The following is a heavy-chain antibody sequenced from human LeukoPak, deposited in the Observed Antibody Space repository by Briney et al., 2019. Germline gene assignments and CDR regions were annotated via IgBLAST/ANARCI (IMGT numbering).Heavy chain of an antibody. CDR2: IYHSGST. Sequence: SQTPSLTCAVSGGSISSGGYSWSWIRQPPGKGLEWIGYIYHSGSTNYNPSLKSRVTISVDTSKNQFSLKLSSVTAADTAVYYCARGLRHYYDSSGRWGQGTLVTVSS. D-gene: IGHD3-22*01. J-gene: IGHJ4*02. CDR1: GGSISSGGYS. CDR3: ARGLRHYYDSSGR. V-gene: IGHV4-30-2*01.